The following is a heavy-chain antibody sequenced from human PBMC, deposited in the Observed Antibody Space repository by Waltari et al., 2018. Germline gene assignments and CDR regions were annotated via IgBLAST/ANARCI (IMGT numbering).Heavy chain of an antibody. Sequence: QVQLVQSGDEVKKPGYSVKVSCKASGGTFTSYAISWVRHAPGQGLEWMGGIIPIFGTATYAQKFLGRVTITAAESTTTAYMELSSLRSEDTAVYYCARLDGAHDDYWGQGTLVTVSS. CDR1: GGTFTSYA. CDR3: ARLDGAHDDY. V-gene: IGHV1-69*01. D-gene: IGHD3-16*01. CDR2: IIPIFGTA. J-gene: IGHJ4*02.